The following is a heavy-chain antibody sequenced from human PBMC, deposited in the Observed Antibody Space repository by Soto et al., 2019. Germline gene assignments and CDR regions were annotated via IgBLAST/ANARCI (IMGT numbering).Heavy chain of an antibody. V-gene: IGHV4-59*01. CDR2: IYYSGST. J-gene: IGHJ6*03. CDR1: GGSISSYY. CDR3: ARGYYYYYMVV. Sequence: SETLSRACTDSGGSISSYYCSWIRQPPGKGLEWIGYIYYSGSTNDNPSIKSRFTLSVDTSKNQFSLKLSSVTAADTAVYYGARGYYYYYMVVWGKGTTVTVSS.